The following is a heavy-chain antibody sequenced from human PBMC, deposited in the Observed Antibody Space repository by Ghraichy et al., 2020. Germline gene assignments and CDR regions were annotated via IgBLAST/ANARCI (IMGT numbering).Heavy chain of an antibody. CDR1: GFSLNTRGMC. D-gene: IGHD3-10*01. CDR3: VRTTVYGSGQYYFDY. CDR2: IDWDDDK. V-gene: IGHV2-70*11. J-gene: IGHJ4*02. Sequence: HTLSLTCTFSGFSLNTRGMCVSWIRQPPGKALEWLARIDWDDDKYYSTDLKSRLTISKDTSKNQVVVTMTNMDPVHTATYYCVRTTVYGSGQYYFDYWGQGTLVTVSS.